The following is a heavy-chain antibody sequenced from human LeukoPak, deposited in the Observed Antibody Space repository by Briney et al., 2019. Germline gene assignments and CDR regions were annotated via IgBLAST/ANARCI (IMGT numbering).Heavy chain of an antibody. CDR3: ARRFGELYPNYYYGMDV. J-gene: IGHJ6*04. Sequence: SETLSLTCAVSGRSISSSNWYIWVRQPPGKGLEWIGEIYRTGSTNYNPSLKSRVTMSVDKSKNQFSLKMSSVTAADTAVYYCARRFGELYPNYYYGMDVWGKGTTVTVSS. D-gene: IGHD3-16*01. V-gene: IGHV4-4*02. CDR1: GRSISSSNW. CDR2: IYRTGST.